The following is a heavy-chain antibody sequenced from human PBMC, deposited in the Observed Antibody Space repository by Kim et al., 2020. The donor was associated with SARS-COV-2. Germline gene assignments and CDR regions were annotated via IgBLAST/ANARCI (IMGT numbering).Heavy chain of an antibody. D-gene: IGHD3-3*01. CDR1: GGSISSGGYY. Sequence: SETLSLTCTVSGGSISSGGYYWSWIRQHPGKGLEWIGYIYYSGSTYYNPSLKSRVTISVDTSKNQFSLKLSSVTAADTAVYYCARGGITITVTNQYYFDYWGQGTLVTVSS. V-gene: IGHV4-31*03. CDR3: ARGGITITVTNQYYFDY. J-gene: IGHJ4*02. CDR2: IYYSGST.